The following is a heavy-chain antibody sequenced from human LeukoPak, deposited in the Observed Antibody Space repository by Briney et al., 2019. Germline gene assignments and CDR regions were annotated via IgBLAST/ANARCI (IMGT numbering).Heavy chain of an antibody. D-gene: IGHD3-16*01. CDR3: ARDRPYGGVGDFDY. V-gene: IGHV3-66*01. CDR1: GFTVSGNY. J-gene: IGHJ4*02. CDR2: IYTDGNT. Sequence: GGSLRLSCAVFGFTVSGNYMSWVRQAPRKGLEWVSAIYTDGNTHYAGSVKGRFTFSRDSFKNTLYLQMNSLRAEDTAVYYCARDRPYGGVGDFDYWGQGTLVTVSS.